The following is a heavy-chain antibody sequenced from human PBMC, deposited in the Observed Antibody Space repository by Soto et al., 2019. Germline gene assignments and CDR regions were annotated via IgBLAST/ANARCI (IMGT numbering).Heavy chain of an antibody. D-gene: IGHD2-15*01. J-gene: IGHJ4*02. CDR3: ARHRYCSGGSCRRVYYFDY. Sequence: PGESLKISCKGSGYSFTSYWISWVRQMPGKGLEWMGRIDPSDSYTNYSPSFQGHVTISADKSISTAYLQWSSLKASDTAMYYCARHRYCSGGSCRRVYYFDYWGQGTLVTVSS. CDR1: GYSFTSYW. V-gene: IGHV5-10-1*01. CDR2: IDPSDSYT.